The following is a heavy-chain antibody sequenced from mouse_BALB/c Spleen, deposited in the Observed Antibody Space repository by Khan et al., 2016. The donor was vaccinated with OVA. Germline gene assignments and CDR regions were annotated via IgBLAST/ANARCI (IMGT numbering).Heavy chain of an antibody. V-gene: IGHV1-77*01. Sequence: QVQLKQSGPELVKPGASVKMSCKASGYTFTDYVLTWVKQRTGQGLEWIGEIYPGSGNSYYNEKFKDKATLTADKSSNTAYIQLSRLTFEDSAVYFCAREGYGTSGAYWGQGTLVTVSA. CDR1: GYTFTDYV. D-gene: IGHD1-1*01. CDR3: AREGYGTSGAY. CDR2: IYPGSGNS. J-gene: IGHJ3*01.